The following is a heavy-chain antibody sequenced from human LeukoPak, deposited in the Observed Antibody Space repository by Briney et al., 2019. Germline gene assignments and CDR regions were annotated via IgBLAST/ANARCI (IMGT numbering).Heavy chain of an antibody. D-gene: IGHD3-22*01. CDR1: GFTFNNAW. CDR3: TRNYYDRTGSLFY. CDR2: IKSKADGGTA. Sequence: PGGSLRLSCAASGFTFNNAWMTWVRQAPGKGLEWVGRIKSKADGGTADHAAPVKGRFNISRDDSKNTLYLQMNSLKTEDTAVYFCTRNYYDRTGSLFYWGQGTLATVSS. J-gene: IGHJ4*02. V-gene: IGHV3-15*01.